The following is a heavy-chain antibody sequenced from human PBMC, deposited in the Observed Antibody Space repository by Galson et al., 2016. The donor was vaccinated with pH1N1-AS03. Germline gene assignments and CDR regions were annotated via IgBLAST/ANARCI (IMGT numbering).Heavy chain of an antibody. CDR2: IRTKTNSYAT. D-gene: IGHD3-9*01. J-gene: IGHJ4*02. CDR3: SRGDWFH. CDR1: GFTFSRST. V-gene: IGHV3-73*01. Sequence: SLRLSCAASGFTFSRSTMHWVRQASGKGLEWVGHIRTKTNSYATAYGASMKGRFTISRDDSKNITYLQMNSLQIDDTAVYFYSRGDWFHWGQGTLVTVSS.